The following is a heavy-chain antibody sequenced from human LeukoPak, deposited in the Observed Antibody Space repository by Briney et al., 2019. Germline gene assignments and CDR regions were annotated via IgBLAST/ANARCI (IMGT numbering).Heavy chain of an antibody. Sequence: PSETLSLTCAVYGGSFSGYYWNWIRQPPGKGLEWIGEINHSRSTNYHPSLKSRVTISVDMSKNQFSLKLSSVTAADTAVYYCARRLGRKFGERFYYYHYMDVWGKGTTVTISS. J-gene: IGHJ6*03. CDR1: GGSFSGYY. CDR3: ARRLGRKFGERFYYYHYMDV. CDR2: INHSRST. V-gene: IGHV4-34*01. D-gene: IGHD3-10*01.